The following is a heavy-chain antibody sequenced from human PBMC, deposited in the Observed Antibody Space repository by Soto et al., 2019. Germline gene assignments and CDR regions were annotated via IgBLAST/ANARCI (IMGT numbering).Heavy chain of an antibody. D-gene: IGHD1-26*01. CDR1: GYTFTVYY. J-gene: IGHJ4*02. Sequence: ASVKVSCKASGYTFTVYYMHWVRQAPGQGLEWMGWINPKSGGTMYPQKFQGRVTMTWDTSISAAYMALTRLRSDDTAVYYCARDLAKGGGSAGFDYWGQGTLVTVSS. V-gene: IGHV1-2*02. CDR3: ARDLAKGGGSAGFDY. CDR2: INPKSGGT.